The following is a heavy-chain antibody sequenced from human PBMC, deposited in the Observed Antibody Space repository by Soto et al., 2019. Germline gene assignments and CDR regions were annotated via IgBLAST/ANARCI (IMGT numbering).Heavy chain of an antibody. D-gene: IGHD3-10*01. Sequence: PGGSLRLSCAASGLTFSSYGMTWVRLAPGRGLDYVSAISPSGDRTWYADSVKGRFTISRDNSKNTLYLQMNGLRAEDTAIYYCAKTPRGVERGDWYFDVWGRGTLVTVSS. J-gene: IGHJ2*01. CDR3: AKTPRGVERGDWYFDV. CDR1: GLTFSSYG. V-gene: IGHV3-23*01. CDR2: ISPSGDRT.